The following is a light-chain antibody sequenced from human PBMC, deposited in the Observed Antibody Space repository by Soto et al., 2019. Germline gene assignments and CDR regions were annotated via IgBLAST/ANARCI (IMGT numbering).Light chain of an antibody. CDR2: GAS. CDR3: QDYSNWPPWT. CDR1: QSIGSS. Sequence: EIVMTQSPATLSVTPGDRATLSCRASQSIGSSLAWYQQKPGQAPRLLIYGASTRATGIPARFSGSGSGTDFTLTISSLQSEDFAVYYCQDYSNWPPWTFGQGTKVDI. J-gene: IGKJ1*01. V-gene: IGKV3-15*01.